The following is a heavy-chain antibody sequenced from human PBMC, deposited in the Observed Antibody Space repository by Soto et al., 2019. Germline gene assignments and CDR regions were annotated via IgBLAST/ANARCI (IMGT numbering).Heavy chain of an antibody. CDR2: IWYDGSNK. V-gene: IGHV3-33*01. Sequence: QVQLVESGGGVVQPGRSLRLSCAASGFTFSSYGMHWVRQAPGKGLEWVAVIWYDGSNKYYADSVKGRFTISRDNSKNTLYLQMNSLRAEDTAVYYCARDGVTFGGVLVIGWFDPWGQGTLVNVSS. D-gene: IGHD3-16*02. CDR3: ARDGVTFGGVLVIGWFDP. CDR1: GFTFSSYG. J-gene: IGHJ5*02.